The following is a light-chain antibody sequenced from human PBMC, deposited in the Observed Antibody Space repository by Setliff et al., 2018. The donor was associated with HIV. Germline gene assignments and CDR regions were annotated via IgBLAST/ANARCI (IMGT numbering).Light chain of an antibody. CDR3: SSYTPNNTPYV. J-gene: IGLJ1*01. CDR2: RDN. V-gene: IGLV1-47*01. Sequence: VLTQPPSTSGTPGRRVTISCSGNSSNIVTNYVHWYQQFPGTTPKLLIYRDNQRPSGVSDRFSGSKSGNTASLTISGLQAEDEADYYCSSYTPNNTPYVFGTGTKVTVL. CDR1: SSNIVTNY.